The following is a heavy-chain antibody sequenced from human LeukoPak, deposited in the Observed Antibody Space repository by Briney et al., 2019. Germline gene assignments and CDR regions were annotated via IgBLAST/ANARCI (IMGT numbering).Heavy chain of an antibody. CDR3: ARFYGDYVSYFDY. CDR2: IYYSGST. Sequence: PSETLSLNCTVSGGSISSYYWSWIRQPPGKGLEWIGYIYYSGSTNYNPSLKSRVTISVDTSKNQFSLKLSSVTAADTAVYYCARFYGDYVSYFDYWGQGTLVTVSS. D-gene: IGHD4-17*01. CDR1: GGSISSYY. V-gene: IGHV4-59*01. J-gene: IGHJ4*02.